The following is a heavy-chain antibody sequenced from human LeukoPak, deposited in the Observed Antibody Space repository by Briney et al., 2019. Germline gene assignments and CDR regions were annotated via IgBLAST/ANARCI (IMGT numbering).Heavy chain of an antibody. CDR1: GGTFSSYA. CDR2: IIPIFGTA. J-gene: IGHJ6*03. CDR3: ARDDYSKPLAWFNYYYMDV. D-gene: IGHD4-11*01. V-gene: IGHV1-69*01. Sequence: SVKVSCEASGGTFSSYAISWVRQAPGQGLEWMGGIIPIFGTANYAQKFQGRVTITADESTSTAYMELSSLRSEDTAVYYCARDDYSKPLAWFNYYYMDVWGKGTTVTVSS.